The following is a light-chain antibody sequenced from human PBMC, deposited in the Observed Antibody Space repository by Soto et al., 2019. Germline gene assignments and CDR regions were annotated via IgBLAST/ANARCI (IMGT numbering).Light chain of an antibody. CDR3: QQSYNSPQT. CDR1: QTIMTY. CDR2: AAP. J-gene: IGKJ1*01. V-gene: IGKV1-39*01. Sequence: DIQMTQSPSSLSASVGDEVTITCRASQTIMTYLNWYQLKPGKPPRLLIYAAPSLESGVPSRFSGSGSGTDFTLTISSLQPEDFATYSCQQSYNSPQTFGRGTKVEIK.